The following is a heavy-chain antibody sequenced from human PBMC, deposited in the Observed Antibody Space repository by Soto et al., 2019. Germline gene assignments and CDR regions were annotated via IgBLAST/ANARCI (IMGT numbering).Heavy chain of an antibody. V-gene: IGHV4-61*01. CDR2: IYYSGST. CDR1: GGSVSSGSYY. D-gene: IGHD2-15*01. J-gene: IGHJ5*02. Sequence: SETLSLTCTVSGGSVSSGSYYWSWIRQPPGKGLEWIGYIYYSGSTNYNPSLKSRVTRSVDTSKNQFSLKLSSVTAADTAVYYCARGEKPPGYCSGGSCYWFDPWGQGTLVTVSS. CDR3: ARGEKPPGYCSGGSCYWFDP.